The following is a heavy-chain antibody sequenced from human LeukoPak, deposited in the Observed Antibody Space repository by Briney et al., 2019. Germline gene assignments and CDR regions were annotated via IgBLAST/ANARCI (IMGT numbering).Heavy chain of an antibody. D-gene: IGHD3-22*01. J-gene: IGHJ4*02. CDR2: INHSGST. V-gene: IGHV4-34*01. Sequence: SETLSLTCAVYGGSFSGYYWSWIRQPPGKGLEWIGEINHSGSTNYNPSLKSRVTISVDTSKNQFSLKLSSVTAADTAVYYCARVSDSSGYYLFDYWGQGTLVTVFS. CDR3: ARVSDSSGYYLFDY. CDR1: GGSFSGYY.